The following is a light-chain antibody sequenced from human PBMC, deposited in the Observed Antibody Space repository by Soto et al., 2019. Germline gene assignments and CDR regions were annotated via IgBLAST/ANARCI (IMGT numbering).Light chain of an antibody. CDR2: GAS. CDR1: QSLSGSY. Sequence: NVLTQSPGTLSLSPGEKTTLSCRASQSLSGSYVAWYQQKAGQAPRLLIYGASSRATGIPDRFSGSGSGADFSLTINRLEPEDFAVYYCQHYGTFGQGTKVDI. V-gene: IGKV3-20*01. CDR3: QHYGT. J-gene: IGKJ1*01.